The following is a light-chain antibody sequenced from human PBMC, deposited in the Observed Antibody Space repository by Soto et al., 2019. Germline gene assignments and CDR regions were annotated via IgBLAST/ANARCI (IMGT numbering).Light chain of an antibody. CDR3: QQSYSAPQT. Sequence: DIQMTQSPSSLSASVGDRVTITCRASQHISDYINWYQQKPGKAPKLLIYAQSNLQSGVPSRFTGSRSETAFSLTITSLQVEDFATYYCQQSYSAPQTFGQGTKVDIK. CDR1: QHISDY. CDR2: AQS. V-gene: IGKV1-39*01. J-gene: IGKJ1*01.